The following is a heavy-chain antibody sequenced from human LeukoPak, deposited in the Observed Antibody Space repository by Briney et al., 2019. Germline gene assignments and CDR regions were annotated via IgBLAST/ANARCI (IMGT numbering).Heavy chain of an antibody. Sequence: ASVKVSCKASGYTFSDYYIHWVRQAPGQGLEWVGWINPNSGGTDSAQKLQGRVTMTRDTSISATYMELRTLTSDDTAVYYCAKDLNYYDSSGYSIVPDYWGQGTLVTVSS. V-gene: IGHV1-2*02. CDR1: GYTFSDYY. CDR2: INPNSGGT. CDR3: AKDLNYYDSSGYSIVPDY. D-gene: IGHD3-22*01. J-gene: IGHJ4*02.